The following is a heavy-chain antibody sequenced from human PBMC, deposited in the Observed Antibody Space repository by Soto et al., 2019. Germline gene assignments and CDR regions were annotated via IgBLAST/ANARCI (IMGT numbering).Heavy chain of an antibody. CDR3: ARVIFYAFDI. V-gene: IGHV4-59*12. CDR2: IYYSGST. Sequence: SETLSLTCTVSGGSISSYYWSWIRQPPGKGLEWIGYIYYSGSTNYNPSLKSRVTISLDRSKNQFSLKLSSVAAADTAVYYCARVIFYAFDIWGQGTMVTVSS. J-gene: IGHJ3*02. CDR1: GGSISSYY. D-gene: IGHD3-9*01.